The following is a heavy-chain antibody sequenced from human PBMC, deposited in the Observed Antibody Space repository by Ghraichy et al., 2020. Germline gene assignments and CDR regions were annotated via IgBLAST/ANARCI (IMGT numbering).Heavy chain of an antibody. J-gene: IGHJ3*02. CDR1: GGSFSGYY. V-gene: IGHV4-34*01. D-gene: IGHD5-18*01. Sequence: SETLSLTCAVYGGSFSGYYWSWVRQPPGKGLEWIGEINHSGSTKYNPSLKSRVTISVDTSKNQFSLKLRSVTAADTAVYYCTREGVDTVAFDIWGQGTMVTVSS. CDR2: INHSGST. CDR3: TREGVDTVAFDI.